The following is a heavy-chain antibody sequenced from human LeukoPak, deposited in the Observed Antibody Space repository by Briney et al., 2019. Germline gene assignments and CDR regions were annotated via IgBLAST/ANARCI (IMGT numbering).Heavy chain of an antibody. CDR1: GGTFSSYA. CDR2: IIPVLSIA. Sequence: SVKLSCKASGGTFSSYAISWVRQAPGQGLEWMGRIIPVLSIANYAQKFQGRVTITADKSTSTAYMELSSLISDDTAVFYCARAPAPSKYNIDYWGQGTLVTVSS. D-gene: IGHD1-14*01. J-gene: IGHJ4*02. V-gene: IGHV1-69*04. CDR3: ARAPAPSKYNIDY.